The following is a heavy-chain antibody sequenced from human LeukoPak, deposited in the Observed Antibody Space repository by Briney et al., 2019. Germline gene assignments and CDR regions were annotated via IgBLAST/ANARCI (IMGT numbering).Heavy chain of an antibody. CDR1: GGTFSSYA. V-gene: IGHV1-69*13. CDR3: ARGPDYLAPFDP. CDR2: IIPIFGTA. J-gene: IGHJ5*02. D-gene: IGHD4-11*01. Sequence: SVKVSCKASGGTFSSYAISWVRQAPGQGLEWMGGIIPIFGTANYAQKFQGRVTITADESTSTAYMELSSLRSEDTAVYYCARGPDYLAPFDPWGQGTLVTVSS.